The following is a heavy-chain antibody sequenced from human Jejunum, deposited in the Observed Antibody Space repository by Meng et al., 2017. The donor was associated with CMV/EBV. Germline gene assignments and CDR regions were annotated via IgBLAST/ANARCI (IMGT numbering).Heavy chain of an antibody. J-gene: IGHJ4*02. Sequence: RLSCAASGFTFSNYWMHWVRQAPGKGLVWVSRINSDGSSTTYADSVKGRLTISRDNAKNTLYLQMNSLRAEDTAAYYCARGIGESWGQGALVTVSS. CDR2: INSDGSST. V-gene: IGHV3-74*01. D-gene: IGHD2/OR15-2a*01. CDR3: ARGIGES. CDR1: GFTFSNYW.